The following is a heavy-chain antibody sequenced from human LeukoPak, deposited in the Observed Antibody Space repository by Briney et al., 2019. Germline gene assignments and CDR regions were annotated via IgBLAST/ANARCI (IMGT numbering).Heavy chain of an antibody. CDR2: IIPIFGTA. CDR3: AILIGLYSSSSQRCDMDV. D-gene: IGHD6-6*01. J-gene: IGHJ6*03. CDR1: GGTFSSYA. Sequence: ASVKVSCKASGGTFSSYAISWVRQAPGQGLEWMGGIIPIFGTANYAQKFQGRVTTTADESTSTAYMELSSLRSEDTAVYYCAILIGLYSSSSQRCDMDVWGKGATVTVSS. V-gene: IGHV1-69*13.